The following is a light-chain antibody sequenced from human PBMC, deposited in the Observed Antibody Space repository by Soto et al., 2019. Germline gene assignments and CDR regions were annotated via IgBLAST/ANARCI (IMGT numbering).Light chain of an antibody. Sequence: VLTQSPGTLSLSPGDRATLSCRSSQRVSGSSLAWYQQKPGQAPRVLFYSATTRATGVPDRFSGNGSGADFTLTISRLEPGDFGVYHCQQYCNSHSFGPGTKLEIK. V-gene: IGKV3-20*01. J-gene: IGKJ2*01. CDR1: QRVSGSS. CDR3: QQYCNSHS. CDR2: SAT.